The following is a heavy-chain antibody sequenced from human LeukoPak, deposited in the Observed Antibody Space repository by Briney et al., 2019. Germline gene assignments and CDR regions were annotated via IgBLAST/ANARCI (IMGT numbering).Heavy chain of an antibody. CDR3: TRLVGPGDSGYDYDGSWDWFDP. CDR1: GFTFGDYA. Sequence: GGSLRLSRTASGFTFGDYAMSWFRQAPGKGLEWVGFIRSKAYGGTTEYAASVKGRFTISRDDSKSIAYLQMNSLKTEDTAVYYCTRLVGPGDSGYDYDGSWDWFDPWGQGTLVTVSS. CDR2: IRSKAYGGTT. V-gene: IGHV3-49*03. D-gene: IGHD5-12*01. J-gene: IGHJ5*02.